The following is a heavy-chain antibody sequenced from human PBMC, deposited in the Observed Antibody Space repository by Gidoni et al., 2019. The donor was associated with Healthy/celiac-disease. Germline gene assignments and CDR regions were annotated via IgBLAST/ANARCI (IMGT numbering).Heavy chain of an antibody. CDR2: ISCSGGST. CDR3: AKDRGVLVVPGFDP. D-gene: IGHD2-15*01. V-gene: IGHV3-23*01. J-gene: IGHJ5*02. Sequence: EVQLLESGGGVVQPGGSLRLSCAASGFTFSSYAMSWVRQAPGKGLEWVSAISCSGGSTYYAASLKGRFTISRDNSKNTLYLQMNSLRAGDTAVYYCAKDRGVLVVPGFDPWGQGTLVTVSS. CDR1: GFTFSSYA.